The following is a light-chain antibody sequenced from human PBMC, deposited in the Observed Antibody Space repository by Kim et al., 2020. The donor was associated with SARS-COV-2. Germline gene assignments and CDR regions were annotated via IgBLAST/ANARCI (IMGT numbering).Light chain of an antibody. CDR1: SGHSRNA. Sequence: QLVLTQSPSASASLGASVKLTCTLSSGHSRNAIAWHQQQPERGPRYLMKLNSDGSHTKGDGIPDRFSGSSSGAERYLTISSRQSEDEADYYCQTWDTGIDVFGGGTQLTDL. CDR2: LNSDGSH. V-gene: IGLV4-69*01. CDR3: QTWDTGIDV. J-gene: IGLJ3*02.